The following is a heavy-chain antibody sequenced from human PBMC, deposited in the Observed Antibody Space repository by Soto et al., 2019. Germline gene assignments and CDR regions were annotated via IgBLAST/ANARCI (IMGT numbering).Heavy chain of an antibody. V-gene: IGHV3-23*01. CDR2: IGSRGDST. CDR1: GFTFSSFA. J-gene: IGHJ4*02. D-gene: IGHD6-19*01. CDR3: AKDLSYGYNSGRPVDS. Sequence: EVQLLESGGGLVQPGGSLRLSCAASGFTFSSFAMSWVRQAPGKGLEWVSAIGSRGDSTYYADSVKGRFTISRDNSKTTLYLQMNSLRAEATAVYYCAKDLSYGYNSGRPVDSWGQGTLVTVSS.